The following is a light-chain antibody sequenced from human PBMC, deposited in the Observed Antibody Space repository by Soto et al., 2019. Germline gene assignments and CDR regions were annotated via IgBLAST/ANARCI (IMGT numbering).Light chain of an antibody. Sequence: EIEMTQSPATLSVSLGDRATISCRASQSISSCLAWYQQKPGKAPKLLIYKASSIESGVQARFSGSGSGTDFTLTISSLQPDDFATYYCQQYSNLYTFGQGTKLEIK. CDR1: QSISSC. V-gene: IGKV1-5*03. CDR3: QQYSNLYT. J-gene: IGKJ2*01. CDR2: KAS.